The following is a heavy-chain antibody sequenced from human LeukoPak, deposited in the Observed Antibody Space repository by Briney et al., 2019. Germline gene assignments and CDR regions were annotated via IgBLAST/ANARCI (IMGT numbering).Heavy chain of an antibody. CDR3: AKRYCSSTTCYDDRGAFDY. V-gene: IGHV4-59*01. J-gene: IGHJ4*02. D-gene: IGHD2-2*01. CDR2: IYYSGST. CDR1: GGSISSYY. Sequence: SETLSLTCIVSGGSISSYYWSWIRQPPGKGLEWIGYIYYSGSTNYNPSLKSRVTISVDTSKNQFSLKLSSVTAADTAVYYCAKRYCSSTTCYDDRGAFDYWGQGTLVTVSS.